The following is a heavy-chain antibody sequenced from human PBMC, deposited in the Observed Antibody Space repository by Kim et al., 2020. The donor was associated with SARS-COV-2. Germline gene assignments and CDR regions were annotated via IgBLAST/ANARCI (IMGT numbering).Heavy chain of an antibody. Sequence: GGSLRLSCAASGFTFSDYYMSWIRQAPGKGLEWVSYISSSGSTIYYADSVKGRFTISRDNAKNSLYLQMNSLRAEDTAVYYCAGEGGRWPVNDAFDIWGQGTMVTVSS. CDR1: GFTFSDYY. CDR2: ISSSGSTI. J-gene: IGHJ3*02. CDR3: AGEGGRWPVNDAFDI. D-gene: IGHD1-26*01. V-gene: IGHV3-11*01.